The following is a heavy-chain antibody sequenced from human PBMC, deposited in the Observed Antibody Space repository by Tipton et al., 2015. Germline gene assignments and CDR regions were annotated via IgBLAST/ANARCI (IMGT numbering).Heavy chain of an antibody. V-gene: IGHV3-30*18. J-gene: IGHJ4*02. CDR1: GFTFSNYG. D-gene: IGHD3-22*01. CDR3: VKDGYYYDSGVYSPLDY. Sequence: SLRLSCAASGFTFSNYGIHWVRQAPSKGLEWVAVISYDGSIKYYVDSVKGRFTISRDNSKNTVYLQMNSLRAEDTAVYYCVKDGYYYDSGVYSPLDYWGQGTLVTVSS. CDR2: ISYDGSIK.